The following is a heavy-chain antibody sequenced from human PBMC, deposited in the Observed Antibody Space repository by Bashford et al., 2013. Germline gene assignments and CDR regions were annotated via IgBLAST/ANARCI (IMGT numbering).Heavy chain of an antibody. CDR2: ISSSSSTI. V-gene: IGHV3-48*01. J-gene: IGHJ6*02. CDR1: GVTFSRDW. Sequence: GSLRLSCAVSGVTFSRDWMSWVRQAPGKGLEWVSYISSSSSTIYYADSVKGRFTISRDNSKNTLYLQMNSLRAEDTAVYYCARGTTRVLVRGERKKNYYYGMDVWGQGTTVTVSS. CDR3: ARGTTRVLVRGERKKNYYYGMDV. D-gene: IGHD3-10*01.